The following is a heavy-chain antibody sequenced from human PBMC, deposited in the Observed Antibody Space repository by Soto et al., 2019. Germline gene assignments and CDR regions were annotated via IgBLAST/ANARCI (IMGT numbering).Heavy chain of an antibody. D-gene: IGHD2-15*01. CDR3: PRVPAASSWFDP. CDR2: VYYSGST. J-gene: IGHJ5*02. V-gene: IGHV4-59*01. Sequence: SETLSLTCTVSGGSIFSSYWTWIRQPPGKGLEWIGNVYYSGSTNYNPSLKSRITISVDTSKNQFSLNLSSVTAADTAVYYCPRVPAASSWFDPRGQGTLVTVSS. CDR1: GGSIFSSY.